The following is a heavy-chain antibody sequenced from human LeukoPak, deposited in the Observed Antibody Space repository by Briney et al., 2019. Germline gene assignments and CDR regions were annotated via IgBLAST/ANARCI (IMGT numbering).Heavy chain of an antibody. CDR1: GGSISSNNW. CDR2: IYHSGSP. J-gene: IGHJ4*02. V-gene: IGHV4-4*02. D-gene: IGHD3-22*01. CDR3: AREPYYYDSSGHDY. Sequence: KPSETLSLTCAVSGGSISSNNWWGWVRQPPGKGLEWIGEIYHSGSPNYNPSLKSRVTISVDKSRNHFSLNLSSVTAADTAVYYCAREPYYYDSSGHDYWGQGTLVTVSS.